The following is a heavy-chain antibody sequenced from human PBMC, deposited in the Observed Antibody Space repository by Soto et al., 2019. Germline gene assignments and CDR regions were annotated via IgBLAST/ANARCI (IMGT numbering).Heavy chain of an antibody. Sequence: GGSLRLSCVASGFTFTSHWMSWARRAPGKGLEWVANIKQDGSEKRYVDSVNGRFTISRDNAKDSVYLQTNSLRAEDTAMYYCARDSFSSGPQDYWGQGTLVTVSS. CDR3: ARDSFSSGPQDY. D-gene: IGHD6-25*01. CDR1: GFTFTSHW. J-gene: IGHJ4*02. CDR2: IKQDGSEK. V-gene: IGHV3-7*03.